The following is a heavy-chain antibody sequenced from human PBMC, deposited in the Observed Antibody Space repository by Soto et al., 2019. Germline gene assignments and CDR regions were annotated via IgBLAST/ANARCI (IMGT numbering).Heavy chain of an antibody. CDR2: INAGNGNT. CDR3: ARSIVVVTGLGY. J-gene: IGHJ4*02. Sequence: QVQLVQSGAEEKKPGASVKVSCKASGYTFTSYAMHWVRQAPGQRLEWMGWINAGNGNTKYSQKFQGRVTITRDTSASTAYMELSSLRAEDTAVYYCARSIVVVTGLGYWGQGTLVTGSS. CDR1: GYTFTSYA. V-gene: IGHV1-3*05. D-gene: IGHD2-21*02.